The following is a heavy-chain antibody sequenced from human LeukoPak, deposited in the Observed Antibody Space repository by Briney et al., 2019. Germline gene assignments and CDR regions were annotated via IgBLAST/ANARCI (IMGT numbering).Heavy chain of an antibody. CDR1: GYTFTSYG. V-gene: IGHV1-18*01. CDR3: ARGGYDILTGYLPFDY. Sequence: ASVKVSCKASGYTFTSYGISWVRQAPGQGLEWMGWISAYNGNTNYAQKLQGRVTMTTDTSTSTAYMELRSLRSDDTAVYYCARGGYDILTGYLPFDYWGQGTPVTVSS. J-gene: IGHJ4*02. D-gene: IGHD3-9*01. CDR2: ISAYNGNT.